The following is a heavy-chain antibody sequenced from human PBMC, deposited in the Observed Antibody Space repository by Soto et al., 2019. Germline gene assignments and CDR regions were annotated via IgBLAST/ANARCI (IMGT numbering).Heavy chain of an antibody. CDR1: GGSIRSNNW. J-gene: IGHJ6*02. CDR3: ARVCGGDCHYGMDV. CDR2: IFHSGST. Sequence: SETLSLTCAVSGGSIRSNNWWSWVRQPPGKGLEWIGEIFHSGSTHYNPSLKTRVTISVDKSKNQFSLKLSSVTAEDTAVYYCARVCGGDCHYGMDVWVQGTTVTVSS. D-gene: IGHD2-21*02. V-gene: IGHV4-4*02.